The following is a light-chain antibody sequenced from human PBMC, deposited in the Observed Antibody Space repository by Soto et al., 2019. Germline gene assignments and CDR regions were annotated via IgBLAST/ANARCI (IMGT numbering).Light chain of an antibody. CDR1: TTDVGRYDY. Sequence: SALFEPASVAESPLQFITTSCTCRTTDVGRYDYVSWFQQHPGKAHKLIIYDVSHWPSGVSDRFSGSKSGNTASLTISGLQAEDEADYYCSSFTTSTTFVFGTGTKVTVL. CDR2: DVS. J-gene: IGLJ1*01. CDR3: SSFTTSTTFV. V-gene: IGLV2-14*03.